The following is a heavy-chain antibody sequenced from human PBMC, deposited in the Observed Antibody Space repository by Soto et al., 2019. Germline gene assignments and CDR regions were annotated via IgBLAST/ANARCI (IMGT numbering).Heavy chain of an antibody. Sequence: ESGGGVVQPGRSLRLSCAASGFTFSSYAMHWVRQAPGKGLEWVAVISYDGSNKYYADSVKGRFTISRDNSKNTLYLQMNSMRAEDTAVYYCARDLGYYDSSGYYGGGYFDYWGQGTLVTVSS. CDR2: ISYDGSNK. CDR3: ARDLGYYDSSGYYGGGYFDY. V-gene: IGHV3-30-3*01. J-gene: IGHJ4*02. CDR1: GFTFSSYA. D-gene: IGHD3-22*01.